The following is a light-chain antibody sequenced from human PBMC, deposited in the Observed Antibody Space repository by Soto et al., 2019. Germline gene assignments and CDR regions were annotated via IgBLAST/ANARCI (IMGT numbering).Light chain of an antibody. Sequence: DLQMTQSPSTLSASVGDRVTITCRASQSISSWLAWYQQKPGKAPKLLIYDASSLESGVPSRFSGSGSGTEFTLTISSLQPDDFATYYCQQYNSRVYTFGQGTKLEIK. CDR1: QSISSW. V-gene: IGKV1-5*01. J-gene: IGKJ2*01. CDR3: QQYNSRVYT. CDR2: DAS.